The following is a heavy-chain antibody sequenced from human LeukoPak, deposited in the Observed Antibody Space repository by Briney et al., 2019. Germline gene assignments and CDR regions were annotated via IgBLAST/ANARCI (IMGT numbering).Heavy chain of an antibody. CDR3: ARESATGTSDFDY. D-gene: IGHD1-1*01. CDR1: GFTFSSYS. J-gene: IGHJ4*02. CDR2: ISSSSSYI. V-gene: IGHV3-21*01. Sequence: GGSLRLSCAASGFTFSSYSMNWVRQAPGKGLEWVSSISSSSSYIYYADSVKGRFTISRDNAKNSLYLQMNSLRAEDTAVYYCARESATGTSDFDYWGQGTLVTVSS.